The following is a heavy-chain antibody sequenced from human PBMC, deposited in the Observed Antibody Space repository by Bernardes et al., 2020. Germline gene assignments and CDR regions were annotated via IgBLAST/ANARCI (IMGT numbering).Heavy chain of an antibody. Sequence: SETLSLTCTVSGGSISSYYWSWIRQPPGKGLEWIGYIYYRGSTNYNPSLKSRVTISVDTSKNQFSLKLSSVTAADTAVYYCARSGYGDYPPDWYFDLWGRGTLVTVSS. V-gene: IGHV4-59*01. CDR1: GGSISSYY. CDR3: ARSGYGDYPPDWYFDL. D-gene: IGHD4-17*01. J-gene: IGHJ2*01. CDR2: IYYRGST.